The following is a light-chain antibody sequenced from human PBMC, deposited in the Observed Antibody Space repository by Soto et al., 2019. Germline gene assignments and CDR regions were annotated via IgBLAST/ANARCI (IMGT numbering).Light chain of an antibody. V-gene: IGLV2-14*03. J-gene: IGLJ2*01. CDR1: ISDVGGFNY. CDR3: SSYTAARSVL. CDR2: DVT. Sequence: QSVLTQPASVAGSPGQSITISCTGTISDVGGFNYVSWYQPHPGRAPKLLIYDVTYRPSGISFRFSGSKSGNTASLTISGLQAEDGADYYCSSYTAARSVLFGGGTKLTAL.